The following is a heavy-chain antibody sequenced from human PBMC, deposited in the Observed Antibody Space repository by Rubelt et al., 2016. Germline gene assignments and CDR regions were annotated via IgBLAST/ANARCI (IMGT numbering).Heavy chain of an antibody. CDR1: GGSISSSSYY. J-gene: IGHJ4*02. CDR3: ASLTTVTNYFDY. V-gene: IGHV4-39*07. CDR2: IYYSGST. Sequence: QVQLQESGPGLVKPSQTLSLTCTVSGGSISSSSYYWGWIRQPPGKGLEWIGSIYYSGSTYYNPSLKGRVIISVDTSKNQFSLKLSSVTAADTDVYYCASLTTVTNYFDYWGQGTLVTVSS. D-gene: IGHD4-11*01.